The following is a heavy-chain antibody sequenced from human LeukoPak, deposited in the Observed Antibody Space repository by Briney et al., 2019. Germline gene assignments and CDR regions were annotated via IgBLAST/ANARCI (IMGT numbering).Heavy chain of an antibody. J-gene: IGHJ3*02. CDR1: GGSISSGGYS. D-gene: IGHD3-22*01. CDR2: IYYSGST. Sequence: KSSETLSLTCTVSGGSISSGGYSWSWIRQHPGKGLEWIGYIYYSGSTYYNPSLKSRVTISVDTSKNQFSLKLSSVTAADTAVYYCARGYYYDTPDDAFDIWGQGTMVTVSS. CDR3: ARGYYYDTPDDAFDI. V-gene: IGHV4-31*03.